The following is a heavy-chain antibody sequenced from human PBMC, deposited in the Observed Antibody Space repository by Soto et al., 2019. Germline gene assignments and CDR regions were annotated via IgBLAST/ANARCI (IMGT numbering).Heavy chain of an antibody. CDR3: ARDLGSGYDPGDY. D-gene: IGHD5-12*01. CDR2: IISIFGTP. Sequence: QVQLVQSGAEVKKPGSSVKVSCKASGGTFNSYVFNWVRQAPGQGLEWMGGIISIFGTPNYGQKFQGRVTITADESTSTGFMELSSLTSEDTAIYYCARDLGSGYDPGDYWGQGTLVIVSS. CDR1: GGTFNSYV. V-gene: IGHV1-69*12. J-gene: IGHJ4*02.